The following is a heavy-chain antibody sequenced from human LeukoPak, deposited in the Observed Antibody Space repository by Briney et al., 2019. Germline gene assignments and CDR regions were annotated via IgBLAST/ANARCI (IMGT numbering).Heavy chain of an antibody. J-gene: IGHJ1*01. CDR1: GFTLGSYS. CDR3: ARVDSGSACAS. D-gene: IGHD6-19*01. CDR2: ISRNGRNT. V-gene: IGHV3-64*01. Sequence: GGSLRLSCAASGFTLGSYSMHWVRQAPGKGLEFVSAISRNGRNTYYGNSVKGRFTISRDISKNTLHLQMGSLRPEDMAVYYCARVDSGSACASWGQGILVTVSS.